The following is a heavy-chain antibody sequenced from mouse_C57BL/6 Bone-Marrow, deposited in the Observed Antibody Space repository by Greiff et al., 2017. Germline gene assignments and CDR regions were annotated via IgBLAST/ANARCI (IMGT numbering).Heavy chain of an antibody. V-gene: IGHV1-47*01. Sequence: QVQLKESGAELVKPGASVKMSCKASGYTFTTYPIEWMKQNHGKSLEWIGNFHPYNDDTKYNEKFKGKATLTVEKSSNTVYLELSRLTSDDSAVYFCARRNYYGSSAFAYWGQGTLVTVSA. CDR3: ARRNYYGSSAFAY. J-gene: IGHJ3*01. CDR1: GYTFTTYP. CDR2: FHPYNDDT. D-gene: IGHD1-1*01.